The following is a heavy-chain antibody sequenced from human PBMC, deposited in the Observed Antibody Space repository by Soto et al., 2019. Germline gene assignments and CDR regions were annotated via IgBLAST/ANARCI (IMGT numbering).Heavy chain of an antibody. V-gene: IGHV3-30-3*01. CDR3: VLXGXATVAFDI. CDR2: ISHDGNNR. CDR1: GFTFSIYA. D-gene: IGHD1-1*01. Sequence: QVQVVESGGGVVQPGRSLRLSCAASGFTFSIYAMHWVRQAPGKGLEWLASISHDGNNRYYAGSVRGRFTISRDNSRNTXXXXXXXXXXXXXXXXXXVLXGXATVAFDIWGQGTMVTVSS. J-gene: IGHJ3*02.